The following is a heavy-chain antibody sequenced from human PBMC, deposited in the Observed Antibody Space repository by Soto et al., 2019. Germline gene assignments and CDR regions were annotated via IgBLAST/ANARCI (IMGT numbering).Heavy chain of an antibody. V-gene: IGHV1-2*04. CDR3: ARAGLRYFDWLYPPYGMDV. CDR1: GYTFTGYY. Sequence: QVQLVQSGAEVKKPGASVKVSCKASGYTFTGYYMHWVRQAPGQGLEWMGWSNPNSGGTNYAQKFQAWVTMTRDTSISTAYMELSRLRSDDTAVYYCARAGLRYFDWLYPPYGMDVWGQGTTVTVSS. J-gene: IGHJ6*02. D-gene: IGHD3-9*01. CDR2: SNPNSGGT.